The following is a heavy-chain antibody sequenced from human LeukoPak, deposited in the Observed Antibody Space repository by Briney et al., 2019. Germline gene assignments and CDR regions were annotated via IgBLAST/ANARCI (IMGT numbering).Heavy chain of an antibody. Sequence: GASVKVSCKVSGYSLSELSMHWVRQAPGKGLEWMGGFDPEDGKTINAQKFQGRLTMTEDTSTDTAYMELSSLRSEDTAVYYCTTVRFEVDSSGYYHNYFDPWGQGTLVTVSS. CDR1: GYSLSELS. J-gene: IGHJ5*02. D-gene: IGHD3-22*01. CDR2: FDPEDGKT. CDR3: TTVRFEVDSSGYYHNYFDP. V-gene: IGHV1-24*01.